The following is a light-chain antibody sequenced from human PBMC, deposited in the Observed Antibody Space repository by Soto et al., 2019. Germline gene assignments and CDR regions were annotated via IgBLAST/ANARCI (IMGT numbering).Light chain of an antibody. J-gene: IGKJ5*01. CDR2: GAS. CDR1: QSVSSSY. CDR3: QQYGSLIT. V-gene: IGKV3-20*01. Sequence: EIVLTQSPGTLSLSPGERATLSCRASQSVSSSYLAWYQQKPGQALRLLIYGASSRATGIPDRFSGSGSETDFTLNISRLEPEDFAVYYCQQYGSLITFGQGTRLEIK.